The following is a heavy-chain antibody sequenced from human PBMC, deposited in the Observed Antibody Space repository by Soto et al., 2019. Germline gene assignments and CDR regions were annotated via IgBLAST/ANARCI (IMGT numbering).Heavy chain of an antibody. CDR1: GFSLSTSGVG. CDR3: AHTHSGSYYRWYFDL. CDR2: IYWDDDK. V-gene: IGHV2-5*02. Sequence: QITLKESGSTLVKPTQTLTLTCTFSGFSLSTSGVGVGWIRQPPGKALEWLALIYWDDDKRYSPSLKSRLTITKDTSKNQVVLTMTNMDPVDTATYYCAHTHSGSYYRWYFDLWGRGTLVTVSS. J-gene: IGHJ2*01. D-gene: IGHD1-26*01.